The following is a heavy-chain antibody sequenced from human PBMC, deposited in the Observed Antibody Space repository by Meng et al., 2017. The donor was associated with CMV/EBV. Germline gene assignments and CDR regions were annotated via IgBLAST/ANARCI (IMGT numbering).Heavy chain of an antibody. CDR1: GGTFSSYA. CDR3: ARRLTMIAGGRGWFDP. J-gene: IGHJ5*02. V-gene: IGHV1-69*10. CDR2: IIPILGIA. D-gene: IGHD3-22*01. Sequence: SVKVSCKASGGTFSSYAISWVRQAPGQGLEWMGGIIPILGIANYAQKFQGRVTITADKSTSTAYMELSSLRSEDTAVYYCARRLTMIAGGRGWFDPWGQGTLVTVSS.